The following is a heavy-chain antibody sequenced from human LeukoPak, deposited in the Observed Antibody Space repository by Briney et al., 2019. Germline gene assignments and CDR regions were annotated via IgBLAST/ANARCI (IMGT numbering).Heavy chain of an antibody. CDR1: GYSISSSNW. V-gene: IGHV4-28*01. Sequence: PSDTLSLTCAVSGYSISSSNWWGWIRQPPGKGLEWIGEINHSGSTNYNPSLKSRVTISVDTSKNQFSLKLSSVTAADTAVYYCARRMGRFRITQRWNAFDIWGQGTMVTVSS. J-gene: IGHJ3*02. CDR2: INHSGST. CDR3: ARRMGRFRITQRWNAFDI. D-gene: IGHD1-20*01.